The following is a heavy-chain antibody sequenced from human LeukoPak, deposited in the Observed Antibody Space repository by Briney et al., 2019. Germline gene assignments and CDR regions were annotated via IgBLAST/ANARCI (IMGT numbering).Heavy chain of an antibody. CDR2: ISGSGGST. CDR1: GFTFSSYA. CDR3: AKEVTYCGGDCYYYYGMDV. J-gene: IGHJ6*02. V-gene: IGHV3-23*01. Sequence: GGSLRLSCAASGFTFSSYAMSWVRQAPGKGLEWVSAISGSGGSTYYADSVKGRFTISRDNSKNTLYLQMNSLRAEDTAVYYCAKEVTYCGGDCYYYYGMDVWGQGTTVTVSS. D-gene: IGHD2-21*02.